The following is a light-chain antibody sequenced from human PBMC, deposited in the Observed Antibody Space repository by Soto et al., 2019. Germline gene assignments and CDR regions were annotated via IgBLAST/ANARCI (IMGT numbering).Light chain of an antibody. Sequence: QSALTPPPSASGSPGQSVAISCTGTSSDVGGYNYVSWYQQHPGKAPKLMIDEVNKRPSGVPDRFSGSKSGNTASLTVSGLQAEDEADYYCSSYAGSSNVFGTGTKVTVL. CDR1: SSDVGGYNY. J-gene: IGLJ1*01. CDR2: EVN. V-gene: IGLV2-8*01. CDR3: SSYAGSSNV.